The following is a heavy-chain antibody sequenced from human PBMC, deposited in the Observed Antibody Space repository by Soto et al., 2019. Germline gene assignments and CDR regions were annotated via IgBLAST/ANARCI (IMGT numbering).Heavy chain of an antibody. CDR1: GGSRSGSY. J-gene: IGHJ6*02. D-gene: IGHD2-21*02. Sequence: SETLSLTCAVYGGSRSGSYWTWIRQPPGQGLEWSGEINHSGSTSYNPSLKSRLTISVETSKNHFPLTVLSVTAAAPAVYYCARATAGLDVWGQGTTVTVSS. CDR2: INHSGST. V-gene: IGHV4-34*01. CDR3: ARATAGLDV.